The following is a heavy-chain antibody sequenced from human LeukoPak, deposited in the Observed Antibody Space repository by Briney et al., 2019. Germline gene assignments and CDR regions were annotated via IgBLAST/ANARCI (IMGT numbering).Heavy chain of an antibody. Sequence: PGGSLRLSCAASGFTFSSYAMSWVRQAPGKGLEWVAVISYDGSNKYYADSVKGRFTISRDNSKNTLYLQMNSLRAEDTAVYYCATLEDYYGSGSYSMNSFDYWGQGTLVTVSS. CDR1: GFTFSSYA. J-gene: IGHJ4*02. V-gene: IGHV3-30*03. CDR2: ISYDGSNK. CDR3: ATLEDYYGSGSYSMNSFDY. D-gene: IGHD3-10*01.